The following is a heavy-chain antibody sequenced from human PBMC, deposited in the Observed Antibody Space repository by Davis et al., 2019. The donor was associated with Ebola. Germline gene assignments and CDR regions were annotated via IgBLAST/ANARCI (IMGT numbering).Heavy chain of an antibody. J-gene: IGHJ4*02. D-gene: IGHD3-9*01. V-gene: IGHV1-69*04. CDR1: GGTFSSYA. CDR3: ARAQYYDILTGPSYYFDY. CDR2: IIPILGIA. Sequence: SVKVSCKASGGTFSSYAISWVRQAPGQGLEWMGRIIPILGIANYAQKFQGRVTITADESTSTAYMELSSLRSEDTAVYYCARAQYYDILTGPSYYFDYWGQGTLVTVSS.